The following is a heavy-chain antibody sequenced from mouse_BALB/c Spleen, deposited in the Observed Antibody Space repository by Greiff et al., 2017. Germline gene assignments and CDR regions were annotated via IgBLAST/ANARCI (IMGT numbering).Heavy chain of an antibody. CDR2: ISSGSSTI. J-gene: IGHJ1*01. Sequence: EVQRVESGGGLVQPGGSRKLSCAASGFTFSSFGMHWVRQAPEKGLEWVAYISSGSSTIYYADTVKGRFTISRDNPKNTLFLQMTSLRSEDTAMYYCARSYYGNYPYWYFDVWGAGTTVTVSS. V-gene: IGHV5-17*02. D-gene: IGHD2-1*01. CDR3: ARSYYGNYPYWYFDV. CDR1: GFTFSSFG.